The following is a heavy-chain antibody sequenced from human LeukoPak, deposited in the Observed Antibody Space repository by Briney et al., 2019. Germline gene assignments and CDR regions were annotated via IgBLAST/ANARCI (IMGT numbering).Heavy chain of an antibody. V-gene: IGHV4-59*01. CDR2: IYYSGGT. J-gene: IGHJ4*02. Sequence: PSETLSLTCIVSGDSISSYYWSWIRQPPGKGLEWIGYIYYSGGTNYNPSLKSRVTISVDTSKNQFSLKLTSVTAADTAVYYCARRSDTSGWPYDYWGQGTLVTVSS. CDR1: GDSISSYY. D-gene: IGHD6-19*01. CDR3: ARRSDTSGWPYDY.